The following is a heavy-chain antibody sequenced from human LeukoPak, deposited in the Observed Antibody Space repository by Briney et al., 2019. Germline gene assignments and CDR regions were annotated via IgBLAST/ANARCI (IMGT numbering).Heavy chain of an antibody. V-gene: IGHV4-61*02. D-gene: IGHD2-2*01. Sequence: SETLSLTCTVSGGSMSSGTYYWSWIRQPAGKGLEYIGRIFSSGNNNYNPSLKSRITMSTDTSKNQFSLNLSSVAAADTAVYYCASFCASTTCYNGGTNFAFWGQGTLVTVSS. CDR1: GGSMSSGTYY. CDR2: IFSSGNN. CDR3: ASFCASTTCYNGGTNFAF. J-gene: IGHJ4*02.